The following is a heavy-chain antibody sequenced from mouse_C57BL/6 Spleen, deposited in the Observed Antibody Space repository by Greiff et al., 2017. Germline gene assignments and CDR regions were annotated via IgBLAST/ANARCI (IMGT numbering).Heavy chain of an antibody. CDR3: AREGELTGTDYAMDY. Sequence: VQLQESGAELVKPGASVKISCKASGYAFSSYWMNWVKQRPGKGLEWIVQIYPGDGDTNYNGKFKGKATLTADKSSSTAYMQLSSLTSEDSAVYFCAREGELTGTDYAMDYWGQGTSVTVSS. CDR2: IYPGDGDT. V-gene: IGHV1-80*01. CDR1: GYAFSSYW. D-gene: IGHD4-1*01. J-gene: IGHJ4*01.